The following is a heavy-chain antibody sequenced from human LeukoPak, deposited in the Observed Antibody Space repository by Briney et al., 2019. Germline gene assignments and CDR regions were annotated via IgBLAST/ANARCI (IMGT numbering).Heavy chain of an antibody. Sequence: GGSLRLSCAASGFTFSTYAMSWVRQAPGKGLEWVSSISNSGGTTYYADSVKGRFTVSRDNSRNTLVLQMNSLRAEDTAVYYCTTYYYDSSGYYYPYYFDYWGQGTLVTVSS. V-gene: IGHV3-23*01. CDR3: TTYYYDSSGYYYPYYFDY. J-gene: IGHJ4*02. CDR2: ISNSGGTT. CDR1: GFTFSTYA. D-gene: IGHD3-22*01.